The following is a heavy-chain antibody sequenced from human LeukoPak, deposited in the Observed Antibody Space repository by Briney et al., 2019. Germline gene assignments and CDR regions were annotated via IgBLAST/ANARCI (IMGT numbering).Heavy chain of an antibody. CDR1: GGTFSSYA. Sequence: ASVKVSCKASGGTFSSYAISWVRQAPGQGLEWMGRIIPILGIANYAQKFQGRVTITADKSTSTAYMELSSLRSEDTAVYYCARTSNYYDSSGRNDAFDIWGQGTMVTVSS. CDR3: ARTSNYYDSSGRNDAFDI. J-gene: IGHJ3*02. V-gene: IGHV1-69*04. D-gene: IGHD3-22*01. CDR2: IIPILGIA.